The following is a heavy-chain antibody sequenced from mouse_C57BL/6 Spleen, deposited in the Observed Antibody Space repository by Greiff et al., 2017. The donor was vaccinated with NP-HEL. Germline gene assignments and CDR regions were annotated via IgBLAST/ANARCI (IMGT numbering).Heavy chain of an antibody. CDR2: ISSGSSTI. Sequence: EVQLVESGGGLVKPGGSLKLSCAASGFTFSDYGMHWVRQAPEKGLEWVAYISSGSSTIYYADTVKGRFTISRDNAKNTLFLQMTSLRSEDTVMYYCARNWDWYFDVWGTGTTVTVSS. CDR1: GFTFSDYG. CDR3: ARNWDWYFDV. J-gene: IGHJ1*03. D-gene: IGHD4-1*01. V-gene: IGHV5-17*01.